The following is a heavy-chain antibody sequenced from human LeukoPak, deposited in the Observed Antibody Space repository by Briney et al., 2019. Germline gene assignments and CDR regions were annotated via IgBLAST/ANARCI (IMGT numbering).Heavy chain of an antibody. V-gene: IGHV3-30*18. CDR3: ANLVRASLIQEEY. J-gene: IGHJ4*02. D-gene: IGHD3-10*01. Sequence: QTGGSLRLSCAASGFTFSNYGMHWVRQAPGKGLEWLAFVSYDGNKKYYADSVTGRFTISRDNSKNTLSLQMNSLRPEDTAVYYCANLVRASLIQEEYWGQGTLVIVSS. CDR2: VSYDGNKK. CDR1: GFTFSNYG.